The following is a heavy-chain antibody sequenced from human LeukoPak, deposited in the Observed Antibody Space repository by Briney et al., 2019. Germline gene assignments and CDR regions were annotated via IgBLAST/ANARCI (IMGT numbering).Heavy chain of an antibody. V-gene: IGHV3-23*01. D-gene: IGHD3-3*01. CDR3: AKRTGYDFWSGYPDY. J-gene: IGHJ4*02. CDR2: ISGSGGST. Sequence: GGSLRLSCAASGFTFSSYAMPWVRQAPGKGLEWVSAISGSGGSTYYADSVKGRFTISRDNSKNTLYLQMNSLRAEDTAVYYCAKRTGYDFWSGYPDYWGQGTLVTVSS. CDR1: GFTFSSYA.